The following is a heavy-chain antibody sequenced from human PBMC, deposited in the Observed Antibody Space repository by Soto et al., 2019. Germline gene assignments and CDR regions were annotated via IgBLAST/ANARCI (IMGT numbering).Heavy chain of an antibody. CDR2: ISVSGTNT. Sequence: PGGSLILSCESSGFTFINYAITWFLQAPVKGLYWVSGISVSGTNTNYADSVKCRSTISRYNSKNTLFLEINNLRVYDTAVYYCAKAEAWPKWRGSFGSWGKGDLVNVSS. V-gene: IGHV3-23*01. J-gene: IGHJ4*02. CDR3: AKAEAWPKWRGSFGS. CDR1: GFTFINYA. D-gene: IGHD1-26*01.